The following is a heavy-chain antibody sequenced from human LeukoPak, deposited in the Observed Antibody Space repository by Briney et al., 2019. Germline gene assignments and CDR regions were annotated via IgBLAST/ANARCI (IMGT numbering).Heavy chain of an antibody. V-gene: IGHV1-69*04. CDR2: IIPILGIA. Sequence: ASVKVSCKASGGTFSSYAISWVRQAPGQGLEWMGRIIPILGIANYAQKFQGRVTITADKSTSTAYMELSSLRSEDTAVYYCASMPTSPYSSGWYGDYWGRGTLVTVSS. J-gene: IGHJ4*02. CDR1: GGTFSSYA. CDR3: ASMPTSPYSSGWYGDY. D-gene: IGHD6-19*01.